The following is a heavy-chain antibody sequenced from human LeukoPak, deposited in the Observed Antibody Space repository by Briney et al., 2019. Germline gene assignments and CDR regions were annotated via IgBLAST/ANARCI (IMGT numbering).Heavy chain of an antibody. D-gene: IGHD2-2*01. Sequence: PGGSLRLSCAASGFTFSSYAMSWVRQAPGKGLEWVSAISGSGGSTYYAESVKGRFTVSRDTSKNTLYVQMNSLRAEDTAVYYCAREGCSSTSCYAQLDYWGQGTLVTVSS. CDR2: ISGSGGST. CDR3: AREGCSSTSCYAQLDY. V-gene: IGHV3-23*01. CDR1: GFTFSSYA. J-gene: IGHJ4*02.